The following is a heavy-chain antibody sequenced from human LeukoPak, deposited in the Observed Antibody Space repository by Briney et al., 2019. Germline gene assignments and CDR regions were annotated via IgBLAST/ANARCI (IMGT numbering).Heavy chain of an antibody. CDR2: IFYSGRT. CDR1: GGSISGYS. J-gene: IGHJ4*02. V-gene: IGHV4-59*01. D-gene: IGHD2-15*01. CDR3: ARDRSDCSGGSCYSEDY. Sequence: PSETLSLTCTVFGGSISGYSWTWIRQSPEKGLEWIGEIFYSGRTTYNPSLESRLTISLDPSKNEISMKLRSVTAADSAVYYCARDRSDCSGGSCYSEDYWGQGTLVTVSS.